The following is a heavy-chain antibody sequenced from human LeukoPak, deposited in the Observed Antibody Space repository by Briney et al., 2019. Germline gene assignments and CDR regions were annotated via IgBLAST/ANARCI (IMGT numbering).Heavy chain of an antibody. CDR1: GFTFSSYS. V-gene: IGHV3-48*01. D-gene: IGHD3-22*01. CDR3: ARSTNYYYDSSGYVDY. CDR2: ISSSSSTI. J-gene: IGHJ4*02. Sequence: GGYLRLSCSASGFTFSSYSMIWVRQAQGQGLEGVSYISSSSSTIYYADSVKGRFTISRDNAKNSLYLQMNSLRAEDTAVYYCARSTNYYYDSSGYVDYWGQGTLVTVSS.